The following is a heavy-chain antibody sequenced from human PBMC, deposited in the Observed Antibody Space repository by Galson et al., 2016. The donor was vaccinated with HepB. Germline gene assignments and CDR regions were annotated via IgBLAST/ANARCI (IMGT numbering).Heavy chain of an antibody. Sequence: SVKVSCKASGFTFTTSAVQWVRQARGQRLEWIGWIVLRSGNTNYAQKFQDRVTITRDMSTTTAYMELSSLRSDDTAMYYCAAVDECSNGVCWDNWGQGTLVTVSA. CDR2: IVLRSGNT. V-gene: IGHV1-58*01. CDR3: AAVDECSNGVCWDN. D-gene: IGHD2-8*01. CDR1: GFTFTTSA. J-gene: IGHJ4*02.